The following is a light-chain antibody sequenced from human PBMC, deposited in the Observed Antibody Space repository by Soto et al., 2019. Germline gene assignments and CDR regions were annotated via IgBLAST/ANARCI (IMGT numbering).Light chain of an antibody. J-gene: IGKJ2*01. CDR3: QQYGNSPYT. CDR2: DAS. CDR1: QSVSSSY. Sequence: EIVLTQSPGTLSLSPGERATLSCRASQSVSSSYLAWYQQKPGQAPRLLIYDASSRATGIPDRFSGSGSGTDFTLTISRLEPVDFAVYYCQQYGNSPYTFGQGTKLEIK. V-gene: IGKV3-20*01.